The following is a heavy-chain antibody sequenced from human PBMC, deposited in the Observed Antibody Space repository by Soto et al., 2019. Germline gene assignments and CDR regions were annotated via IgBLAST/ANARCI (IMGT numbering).Heavy chain of an antibody. CDR3: AVFPRGYSGSWYCYDY. CDR2: IYHSGTT. D-gene: IGHD6-13*01. V-gene: IGHV4-38-2*01. J-gene: IGHJ4*02. Sequence: SETLSLTCAVSGDSISNGYHWAWIRQPPGKGLEWVASIYHSGTTYYNPSLTSRVTISVDTSKNQFSLMLSSVTAANTAVYYCAVFPRGYSGSWYCYDYWGQGTLDTVSS. CDR1: GDSISNGYH.